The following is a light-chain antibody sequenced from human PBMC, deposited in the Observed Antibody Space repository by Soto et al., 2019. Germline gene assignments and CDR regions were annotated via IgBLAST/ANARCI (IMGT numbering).Light chain of an antibody. CDR2: GAS. J-gene: IGKJ1*01. CDR1: QSVSDTY. V-gene: IGKV3-20*01. CDR3: QFGTLVWT. Sequence: EIVLTQSPGTLSLSPGERATLSCRASQSVSDTYLAWYQQKPGQPPRLLIYGASNRATGITDRFSGSGSGKDFTLTVIRLEPEDFAVYYCQFGTLVWTFGQGTKVEIK.